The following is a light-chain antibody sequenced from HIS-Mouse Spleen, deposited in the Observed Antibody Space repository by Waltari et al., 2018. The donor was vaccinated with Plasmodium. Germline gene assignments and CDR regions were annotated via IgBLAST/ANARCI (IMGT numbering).Light chain of an antibody. CDR1: QSVSSN. J-gene: IGKJ3*01. V-gene: IGKV3-15*01. CDR2: GAS. Sequence: IVMTQSPATLSVSPGERATLSCRASQSVSSNLAWYQQKPGQAPRLLIYGASTRATGIPARFSGNGSGTEFTLTISSLQSEDFAVYYCQQYNNWSFTFGPGTKVDIK. CDR3: QQYNNWSFT.